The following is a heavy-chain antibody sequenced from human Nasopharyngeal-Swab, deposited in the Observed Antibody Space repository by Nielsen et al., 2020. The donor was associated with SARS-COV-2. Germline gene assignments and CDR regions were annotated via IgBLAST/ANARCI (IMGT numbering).Heavy chain of an antibody. Sequence: ASVKVSCKASGYIFTGYYMHWVRQAPGQGLEWMGWINPSSGGTNYAQKFQGWVTMTRDTSISTAYMELSRLRSDDTAVYYCARDRGINWFDPWGQGTLVTVSS. CDR1: GYIFTGYY. J-gene: IGHJ5*02. V-gene: IGHV1-2*04. CDR2: INPSSGGT. CDR3: ARDRGINWFDP.